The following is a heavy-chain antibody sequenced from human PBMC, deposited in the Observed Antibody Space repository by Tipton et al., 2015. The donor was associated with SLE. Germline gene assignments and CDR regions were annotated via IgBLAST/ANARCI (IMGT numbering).Heavy chain of an antibody. CDR1: GFTFSSYS. V-gene: IGHV3-48*01. J-gene: IGHJ4*02. Sequence: SLRLSCAASGFTFSSYSMNWVRQAPGKGLEWVSYISSSSTIYYADSVKGRFTISRDNAKNSLYLQMNSLRAEDTAVYYCARGRTPAGMEYWGQGTLVTVSS. CDR3: ARGRTPAGMEY. D-gene: IGHD2-2*01. CDR2: ISSSSTI.